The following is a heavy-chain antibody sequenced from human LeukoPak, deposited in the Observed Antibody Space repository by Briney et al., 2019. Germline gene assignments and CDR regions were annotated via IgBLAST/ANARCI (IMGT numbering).Heavy chain of an antibody. D-gene: IGHD3-10*01. Sequence: GGSLRLSCAASGFTFSSYEMNWVRQAPGKGLEWVSYISSSGSTIYYADSVKGRFTISRDNAKNSLYLQMNSLRAEDTAVYYCARERLWFGELLIDPWGQGTLVTVSS. V-gene: IGHV3-48*03. CDR2: ISSSGSTI. CDR1: GFTFSSYE. CDR3: ARERLWFGELLIDP. J-gene: IGHJ5*02.